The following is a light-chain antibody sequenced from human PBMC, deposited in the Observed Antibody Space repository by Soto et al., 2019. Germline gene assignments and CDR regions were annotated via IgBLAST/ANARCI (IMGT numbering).Light chain of an antibody. CDR3: QQSFSTLGWT. CDR1: QSISTY. Sequence: DIQMTQSPSSMSASVGDRVTLTCRAGQSISTYLNWYQQKSGKAPKLLISAASSLESGVPLRFSGSGSGTDFTLTISSLQPEDLATYYCQQSFSTLGWTFGKGTKVAIK. CDR2: AAS. J-gene: IGKJ1*01. V-gene: IGKV1-39*01.